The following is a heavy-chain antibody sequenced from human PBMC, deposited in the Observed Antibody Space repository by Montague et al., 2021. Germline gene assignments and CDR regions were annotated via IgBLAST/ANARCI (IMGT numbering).Heavy chain of an antibody. CDR3: ARENWGSGRAFDI. J-gene: IGHJ3*02. D-gene: IGHD3-10*01. CDR1: DFTSSSYT. Sequence: SLRLSCAASDFTSSSYTINWVRQAPGKGLEWVSYISGKSTYIYYVASVKGRFTISRDNAKNSLFLQMNSLRAEDTAVYYCARENWGSGRAFDIWGQGTMVTVSS. V-gene: IGHV3-21*01. CDR2: ISGKSTYI.